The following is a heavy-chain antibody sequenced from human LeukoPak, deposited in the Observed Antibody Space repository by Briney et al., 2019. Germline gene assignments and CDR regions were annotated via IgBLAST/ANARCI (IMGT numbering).Heavy chain of an antibody. CDR2: IYYTGNT. J-gene: IGHJ4*02. CDR3: ASGTYYYFDF. V-gene: IGHV4-59*01. Sequence: SETLSLTCTVSGGSISGYYWSWIRQPPGKGLEWIGFIYYTGNTNYNPSLKSRLTISVDTSKNQFSLKVSSVTAADTAVYYCASGTYYYFDFWGQGTLVTVSS. D-gene: IGHD1-26*01. CDR1: GGSISGYY.